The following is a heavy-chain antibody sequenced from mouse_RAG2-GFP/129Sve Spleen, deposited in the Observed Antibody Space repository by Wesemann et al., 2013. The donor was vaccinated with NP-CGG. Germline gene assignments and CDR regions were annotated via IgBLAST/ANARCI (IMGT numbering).Heavy chain of an antibody. D-gene: IGHD1-2*01. V-gene: IGHV1S34*01. J-gene: IGHJ3*01. CDR3: ARSLYYGYSEAWFAY. Sequence: NGATSYNQKFKGKATFTVDTSSSTAYMQFNSLTSEDSAVYYCARSLYYGYSEAWFAYWGQGTLVTVSA. CDR2: NGAT.